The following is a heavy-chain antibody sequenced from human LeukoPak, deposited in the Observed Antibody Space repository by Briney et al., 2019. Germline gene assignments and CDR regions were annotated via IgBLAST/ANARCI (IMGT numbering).Heavy chain of an antibody. CDR1: AGSISSGGYS. J-gene: IGHJ3*02. V-gene: IGHV4-30-2*01. D-gene: IGHD2-2*02. CDR2: IYHSGST. CDR3: ASFVVVAAAIGAFDI. Sequence: SETLSLTCAVYAGSISSGGYSWSWIRQPPGKGLEWIGYIYHSGSTYYNPSLKSRVTISVDRSKNQFSLKLSSVTAADTAVYYCASFVVVAAAIGAFDIWGQGTMVTVSS.